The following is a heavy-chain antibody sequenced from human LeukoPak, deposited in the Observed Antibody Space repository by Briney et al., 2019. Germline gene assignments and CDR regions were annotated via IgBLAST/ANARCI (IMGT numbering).Heavy chain of an antibody. CDR2: ISSSGSTI. D-gene: IGHD3-22*01. CDR1: GFTFSDYY. J-gene: IGHJ4*02. Sequence: GGSLRLSCAASGFTFSDYYMSWIRQAPGKGLEWVSYISSSGSTIYYADSMQGRFTISRDNVKSTLYLQLNSLRAEDTAIYYCAKDRHYDSRGGTSFFDYWGQGTLVTVSS. V-gene: IGHV3-11*01. CDR3: AKDRHYDSRGGTSFFDY.